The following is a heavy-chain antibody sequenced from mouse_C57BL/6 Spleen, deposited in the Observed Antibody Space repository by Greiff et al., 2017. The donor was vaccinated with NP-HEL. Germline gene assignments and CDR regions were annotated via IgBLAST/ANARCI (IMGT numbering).Heavy chain of an antibody. Sequence: VQLQQSGAELVRPGASVKLSCTASGFNIKDDYMHWVKQRTEQGLEWIGRIDPENGDTEYASKFQGKATIPADTSSNTAYLQLSSLTSEDTADYYFARLEEEYAMDDWSEGTSVTVSS. CDR1: GFNIKDDY. CDR3: ARLEEEYAMDD. V-gene: IGHV14-4*01. J-gene: IGHJ4*01. CDR2: IDPENGDT.